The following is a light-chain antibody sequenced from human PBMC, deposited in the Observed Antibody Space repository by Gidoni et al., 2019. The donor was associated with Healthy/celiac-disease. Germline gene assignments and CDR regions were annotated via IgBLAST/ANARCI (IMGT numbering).Light chain of an antibody. V-gene: IGKV4-1*01. CDR1: QSVLYSSNNKNY. CDR3: QQYYSTPHT. CDR2: SAS. J-gene: IGKJ2*01. Sequence: DIVMTQSPDSLAVSLGERATIHCKSSQSVLYSSNNKNYLAWYQQKPGQPPKLLIYSASTRESGVPDRFSGSGSGTDFTLTISSLQAEDVAVYYCQQYYSTPHTFGQGTKLEIK.